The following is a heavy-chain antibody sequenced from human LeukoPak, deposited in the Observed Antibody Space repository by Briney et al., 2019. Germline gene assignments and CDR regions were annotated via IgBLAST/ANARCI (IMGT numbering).Heavy chain of an antibody. J-gene: IGHJ6*03. V-gene: IGHV3-7*01. CDR2: IKQDGSEK. Sequence: GGSLRLSCAASGFTFSSYAMHWVRQAPGKGLEWVANIKQDGSEKNYVDSVRGRFTISRDNAKNSLYLQMNSLRAEDTAVYYCAKDGLLWFGELSGYYMDVWGKGTTVTISS. D-gene: IGHD3-10*01. CDR1: GFTFSSYA. CDR3: AKDGLLWFGELSGYYMDV.